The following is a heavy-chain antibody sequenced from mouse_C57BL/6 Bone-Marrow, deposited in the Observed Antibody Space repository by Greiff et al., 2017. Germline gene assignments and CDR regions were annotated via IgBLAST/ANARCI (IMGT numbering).Heavy chain of an antibody. J-gene: IGHJ1*03. Sequence: QVQLKESGAELARPGASVKLSCKASGYTFTSYGISWVKQRTGQGLEWIGEIYPRSGNTYYNEKFKGKATLPADKSSSTAYLELRSLTSEDSAVYFCARSPLLLRSYWYFGVWGTGTTVTVSS. CDR1: GYTFTSYG. V-gene: IGHV1-81*01. CDR2: IYPRSGNT. D-gene: IGHD1-1*01. CDR3: ARSPLLLRSYWYFGV.